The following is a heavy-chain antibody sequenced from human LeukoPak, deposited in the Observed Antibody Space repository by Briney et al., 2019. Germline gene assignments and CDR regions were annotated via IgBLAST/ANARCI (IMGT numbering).Heavy chain of an antibody. CDR2: IYPGDSDT. CDR1: GYSFTSYW. Sequence: PGESLKISCKGSGYSFTSYWIGWVRQMPGKGLEWMGIIYPGDSDTRYSPSFQGQVTISADESISTAYLQWSSLKASDTAMYYCARLFGYDSSGYYYYYGMDVWGQGTTVTVSS. D-gene: IGHD3-22*01. J-gene: IGHJ6*02. V-gene: IGHV5-51*01. CDR3: ARLFGYDSSGYYYYYGMDV.